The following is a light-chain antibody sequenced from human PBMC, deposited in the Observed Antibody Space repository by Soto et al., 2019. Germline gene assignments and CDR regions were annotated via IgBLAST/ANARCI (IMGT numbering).Light chain of an antibody. J-gene: IGKJ2*01. CDR1: QSVSSSY. CDR2: GAS. CDR3: QQYGGVPYT. Sequence: EIVLTQSPGTLSLSPGERATLSCRASQSVSSSYLAWYRQKPGQAPRLLIYGASSRATGIPDRFSGSGSGTDFTLTISRLEPEDFAIYYCQQYGGVPYTFGQGTKVDIK. V-gene: IGKV3-20*01.